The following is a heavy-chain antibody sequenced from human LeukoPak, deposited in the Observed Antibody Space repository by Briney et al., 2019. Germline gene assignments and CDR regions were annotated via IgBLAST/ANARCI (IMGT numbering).Heavy chain of an antibody. CDR1: GFTFRSYW. D-gene: IGHD3-16*01. Sequence: GGSLRLSCAASGFTFRSYWMSWVRQALGKGLEWVANLNQDGSEKYYVDSVKGRFTISRDNAKKSLYLQMNSLRAEDTAVYYCGRDGGPVDHWGQGTLVTVSS. CDR3: GRDGGPVDH. CDR2: LNQDGSEK. J-gene: IGHJ4*02. V-gene: IGHV3-7*03.